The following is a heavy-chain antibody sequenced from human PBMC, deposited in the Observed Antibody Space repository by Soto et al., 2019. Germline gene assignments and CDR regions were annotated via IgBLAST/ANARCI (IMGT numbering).Heavy chain of an antibody. Sequence: PSETLSLTWAGYCGSFSSYYWSWIRQPPGKGLEWIGEINHSGSTNYNPSLKSRVTISVDTSKNQFSLKLSSVTAADTAVYYCARGYYDSSGYRPLFEYWGHGILVT. CDR1: CGSFSSYY. V-gene: IGHV4-34*01. D-gene: IGHD3-22*01. CDR3: ARGYYDSSGYRPLFEY. J-gene: IGHJ4*01. CDR2: INHSGST.